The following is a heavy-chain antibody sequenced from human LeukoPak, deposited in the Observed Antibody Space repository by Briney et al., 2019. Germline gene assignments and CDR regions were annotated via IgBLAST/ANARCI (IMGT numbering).Heavy chain of an antibody. J-gene: IGHJ3*02. CDR3: AKQGGGSDWFDAFDI. CDR1: GFTFSYYG. V-gene: IGHV3-30*18. CDR2: ISYDGSNK. D-gene: IGHD6-19*01. Sequence: GRSLRLSCAASGFTFSYYGLHWVRPGPGKGLEWVAVISYDGSNKYYADSVKGRFTICRDNSKNTLYLQMSSLRAEDTAVYYCAKQGGGSDWFDAFDIWGQGTMVTVSS.